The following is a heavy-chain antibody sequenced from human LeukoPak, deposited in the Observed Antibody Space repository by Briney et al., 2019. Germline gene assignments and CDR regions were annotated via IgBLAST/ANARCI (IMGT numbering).Heavy chain of an antibody. CDR2: IYSGGST. Sequence: GGSLRLSCAASGFTVSSNYMSWVRQAPGKGLEWVSVIYSGGSTYYADSVKGRFTISRDNSKNTLYLQMNSLRAEDTAVYYCARDKSFSQGGRGDTQGLDYWGQGTLVTVSS. D-gene: IGHD4-17*01. CDR3: ARDKSFSQGGRGDTQGLDY. J-gene: IGHJ4*02. CDR1: GFTVSSNY. V-gene: IGHV3-53*01.